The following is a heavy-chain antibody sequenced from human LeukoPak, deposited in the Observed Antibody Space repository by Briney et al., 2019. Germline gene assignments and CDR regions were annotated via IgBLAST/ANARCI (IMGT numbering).Heavy chain of an antibody. D-gene: IGHD3-10*01. J-gene: IGHJ4*02. Sequence: ASVKVSCKVSGYTLTEFSMHWVRQAPGKGLEWMGGFDPEDGETIYGQKFRGRVTMTRDTSISTAYMELSRLRSDDTAVYYCARDRSSMVRGVSMPSDYWGQGTLVTVSS. CDR1: GYTLTEFS. V-gene: IGHV1-24*01. CDR2: FDPEDGET. CDR3: ARDRSSMVRGVSMPSDY.